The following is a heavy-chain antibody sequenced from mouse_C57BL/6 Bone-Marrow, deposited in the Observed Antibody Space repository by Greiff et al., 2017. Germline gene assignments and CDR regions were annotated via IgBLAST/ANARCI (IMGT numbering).Heavy chain of an antibody. CDR2: FYPGGGSI. V-gene: IGHV1-62-2*01. CDR1: GYTFTEYT. CDR3: ARQGPHFYGSLDLHMDD. J-gene: IGHJ4*01. D-gene: IGHD1-1*01. Sequence: QVQLQQSGAELVKPGASVKLSCKASGYTFTEYTIHWVKQRPGQGLEWIGWFYPGGGSIKYNEKFKDKATLTADKSSSTVYMELSRLTSEDSAVYFCARQGPHFYGSLDLHMDDWGKGTSVTVSS.